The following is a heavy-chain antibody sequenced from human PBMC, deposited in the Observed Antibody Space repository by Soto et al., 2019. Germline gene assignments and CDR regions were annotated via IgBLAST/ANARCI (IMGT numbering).Heavy chain of an antibody. J-gene: IGHJ4*02. CDR3: TSGSYRRRYFDY. CDR1: GCSFTSHY. V-gene: IGHV1-46*03. CDR2: IYPGGGNI. D-gene: IGHD1-26*01. Sequence: GASVKVSCKAIGCSFTSHYMHWVRQAPGQGLEWMGTIYPGGGNIAYAQKFKGRVTMTKDTSTSTVYMELSSLRSEDTAVYYCTSGSYRRRYFDYWGQGTLVTVSS.